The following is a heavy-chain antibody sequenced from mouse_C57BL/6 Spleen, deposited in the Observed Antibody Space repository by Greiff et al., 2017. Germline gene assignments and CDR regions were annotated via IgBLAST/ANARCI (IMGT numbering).Heavy chain of an antibody. CDR1: GFSLTSYG. V-gene: IGHV2-2*01. J-gene: IGHJ2*01. Sequence: VQGVESGPGLVQPSQSLSITCTVSGFSLTSYGVHWVRQSPGKGLEWLGVIWSGGSTDYNAAFISRLSISKDNSKSQVFFKMNSLQADDTAIYYCASGGITTDGGYFDYWGQGTTLTVSS. CDR2: IWSGGST. CDR3: ASGGITTDGGYFDY. D-gene: IGHD1-1*01.